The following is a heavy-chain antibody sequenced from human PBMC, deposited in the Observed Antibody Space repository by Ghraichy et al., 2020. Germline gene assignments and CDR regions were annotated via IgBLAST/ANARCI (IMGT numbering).Heavy chain of an antibody. CDR1: GGSFSGYY. D-gene: IGHD5-24*01. V-gene: IGHV4-34*01. CDR2: INHSGST. CDR3: ARGLVEMATNNFDY. Sequence: ESLNISCAVYGGSFSGYYWSWIRQPPGKGLEWIGEINHSGSTNYNPSLKSRVTISVDTSKNQFSLKLSSVTAADTAVYYCARGLVEMATNNFDYWGQGTLVTVSS. J-gene: IGHJ4*02.